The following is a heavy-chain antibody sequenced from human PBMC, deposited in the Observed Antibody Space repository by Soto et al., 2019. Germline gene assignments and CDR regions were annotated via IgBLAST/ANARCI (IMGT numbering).Heavy chain of an antibody. V-gene: IGHV3-30*18. Sequence: QVQLVESGGGVVQPGRSLRLSCAASGFTFSSYGMHWVRQAPGKGLEWVAVISYDGSNKYYADSVKGRFTISRDNSKNTLYLQMNSLRAEDTAGYYCAKERGLEGYFDYWGQGTLVTVSS. CDR2: ISYDGSNK. D-gene: IGHD1-1*01. J-gene: IGHJ4*02. CDR3: AKERGLEGYFDY. CDR1: GFTFSSYG.